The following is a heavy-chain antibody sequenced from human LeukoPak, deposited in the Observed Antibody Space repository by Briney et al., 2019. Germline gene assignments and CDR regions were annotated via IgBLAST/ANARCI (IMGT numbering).Heavy chain of an antibody. CDR1: GYTFTGCY. D-gene: IGHD5-12*01. CDR2: INPNSGGT. V-gene: IGHV1-2*06. J-gene: IGHJ5*02. CDR3: ARGYSGYDVNWFDP. Sequence: ASVKVSCKASGYTFTGCYMHWVRQAPGQGLEWMGRINPNSGGTNYAQKFQGRVTMTRDTSISTAYMELSRLRSDDTAVYYCARGYSGYDVNWFDPWGQGTLVTVSS.